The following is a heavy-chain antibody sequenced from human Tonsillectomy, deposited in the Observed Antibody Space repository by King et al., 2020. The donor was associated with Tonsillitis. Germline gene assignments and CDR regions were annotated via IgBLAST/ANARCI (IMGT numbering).Heavy chain of an antibody. V-gene: IGHV3-30*01. D-gene: IGHD2-2*01. CDR1: GFTFRSYA. CDR2: ISYDGSNK. J-gene: IGHJ4*02. CDR3: ARDLAYCSSASCHAEHFDY. Sequence: VQLVESGGGVVQPGRSLRLSCAASGFTFRSYAMHWVRQAPGKGLEWVTIISYDGSNKYYADSVKGRFTISRDNSKNTLYLQKNSLRAEDTAVYYCARDLAYCSSASCHAEHFDYWGQGTLVTVSS.